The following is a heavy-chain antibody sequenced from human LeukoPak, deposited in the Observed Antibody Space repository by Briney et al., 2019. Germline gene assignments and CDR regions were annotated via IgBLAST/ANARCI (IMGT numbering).Heavy chain of an antibody. CDR1: GGTFSSYA. Sequence: ASVKVSCKASGGTFSSYAISWVRQAPGQGLEWMGGIFPIFGTANYAQKFQGRVTITADESTSTAYMELSSLRSEDTAVYYCARMVVTDPEYQLVDVWGQGTTVTVSS. CDR3: ARMVVTDPEYQLVDV. D-gene: IGHD2-2*01. CDR2: IFPIFGTA. J-gene: IGHJ6*02. V-gene: IGHV1-69*13.